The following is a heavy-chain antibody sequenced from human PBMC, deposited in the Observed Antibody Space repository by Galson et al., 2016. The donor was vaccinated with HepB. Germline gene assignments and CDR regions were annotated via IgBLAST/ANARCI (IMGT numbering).Heavy chain of an antibody. CDR2: ITSDSANI. V-gene: IGHV3-48*01. Sequence: SLRLSCATSGLNPDMDSLNWVRQAPGKGLEWIAYITSDSANIQYSGSVRGRFTISRDNAEKSVYLQMNSLKVEDSAVYFCARDRDYAFNIWGRGTMVTVSS. CDR3: ARDRDYAFNI. J-gene: IGHJ3*02. CDR1: GLNPDMDS. D-gene: IGHD5-24*01.